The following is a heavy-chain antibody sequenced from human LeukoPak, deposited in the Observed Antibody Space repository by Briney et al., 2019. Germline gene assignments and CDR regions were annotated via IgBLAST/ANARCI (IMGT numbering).Heavy chain of an antibody. D-gene: IGHD2-2*01. CDR1: GLTFATYP. J-gene: IGHJ4*02. CDR2: FSGSGGRT. V-gene: IGHV3-23*01. Sequence: GGSLRLSCEASGLTFATYPMSWVRQAPGKGLEWVSTFSGSGGRTLYADSVKGRFTISRDNSKNTLSLQMNSLRAEDTAVYYCAKVTSSYNYFDYWGQGSLVTVSS. CDR3: AKVTSSYNYFDY.